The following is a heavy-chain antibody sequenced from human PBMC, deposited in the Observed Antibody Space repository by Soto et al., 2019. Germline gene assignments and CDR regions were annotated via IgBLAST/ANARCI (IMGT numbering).Heavy chain of an antibody. CDR2: IIPIFGTT. J-gene: IGHJ6*02. CDR3: TRAVRTGNHGMDV. Sequence: QVQLVQGGTEVKMAGSSVRISCEASGGTLSNYAVSWVRQAPGLGLEWMGGIIPIFGTTTYAQKVQGRITITADETSGRVYMDLTGLRSDDTAVFYCTRAVRTGNHGMDVWGQGTTVTVSS. V-gene: IGHV1-69*01. D-gene: IGHD4-4*01. CDR1: GGTLSNYA.